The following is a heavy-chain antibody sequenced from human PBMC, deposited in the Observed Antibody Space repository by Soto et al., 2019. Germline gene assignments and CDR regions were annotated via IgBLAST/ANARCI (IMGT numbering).Heavy chain of an antibody. V-gene: IGHV3-15*07. CDR1: GFTFSNAW. CDR3: TTEKLAYHQNYFSFYGMDV. D-gene: IGHD3-16*01. Sequence: EVQLVESGGGLVKPGGSLRLSCAASGFTFSNAWMNWVRQAPGKGLEGVGRIKSKTDGGTTDYAAPVKGRFNISRDDSKNTLYLQMNSLKTEDTAVYYCTTEKLAYHQNYFSFYGMDVWGQGTTVTVSS. CDR2: IKSKTDGGTT. J-gene: IGHJ6*02.